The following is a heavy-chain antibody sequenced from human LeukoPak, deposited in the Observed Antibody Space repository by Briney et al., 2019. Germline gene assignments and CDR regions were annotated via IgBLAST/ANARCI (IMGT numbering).Heavy chain of an antibody. CDR3: ARQNRVRLQQLVSEYFQH. Sequence: GGSLRLSCTASGFTFSSYDMNWVRQAPGKGLEWVSAISDSGGSTNYADSVKGRFTISRDNSKNTLYLQMNSLRAEDTAVYYCARQNRVRLQQLVSEYFQHWGQGTLVTVSS. CDR2: ISDSGGST. J-gene: IGHJ1*01. D-gene: IGHD6-13*01. V-gene: IGHV3-23*01. CDR1: GFTFSSYD.